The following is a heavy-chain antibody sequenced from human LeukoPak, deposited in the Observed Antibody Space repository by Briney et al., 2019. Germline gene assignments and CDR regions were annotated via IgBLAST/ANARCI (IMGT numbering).Heavy chain of an antibody. CDR3: ARQYDILTGYYRTSYFDY. V-gene: IGHV3-33*01. CDR2: IWYDGSNK. J-gene: IGHJ4*02. CDR1: GFTFSSYG. D-gene: IGHD3-9*01. Sequence: HPGRSLRLSWAASGFTFSSYGMHWARQAPGKGLEWVAVIWYDGSNKYYADSVKGRFTISRDNSKNTLYLQMNSLRAEDTAVYYRARQYDILTGYYRTSYFDYWGQGTLVTVSS.